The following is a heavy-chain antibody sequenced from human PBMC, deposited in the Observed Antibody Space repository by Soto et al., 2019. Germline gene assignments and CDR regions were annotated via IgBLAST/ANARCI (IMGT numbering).Heavy chain of an antibody. J-gene: IGHJ4*02. CDR3: ARDHSRTMIVVVMQY. Sequence: QVQLVESGGGVVQPGRSLRLSCAASGFTFSSYAMHWVRQAPGKGLEWVAVISYDGSNKYYADSVKGRFTISRDNSKNTLYLQMNSLRAEDTAVYYCARDHSRTMIVVVMQYWGQGTLVTVSS. CDR2: ISYDGSNK. CDR1: GFTFSSYA. V-gene: IGHV3-30-3*01. D-gene: IGHD3-22*01.